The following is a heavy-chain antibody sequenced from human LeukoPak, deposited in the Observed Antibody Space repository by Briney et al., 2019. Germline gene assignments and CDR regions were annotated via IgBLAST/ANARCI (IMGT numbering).Heavy chain of an antibody. CDR1: GFTFSSYV. CDR3: AVIYGSGSYFLDY. CDR2: ISHGGSNK. Sequence: GGSLRLSCAASGFTFSSYVMHWVRQAPGKGLEWVAVISHGGSNKYYTDSVKGRFTISRDNSENTLYLQMTSLRAEDTAVYYCAVIYGSGSYFLDYWGQGTLVTVSS. D-gene: IGHD3-10*01. J-gene: IGHJ4*02. V-gene: IGHV3-30*03.